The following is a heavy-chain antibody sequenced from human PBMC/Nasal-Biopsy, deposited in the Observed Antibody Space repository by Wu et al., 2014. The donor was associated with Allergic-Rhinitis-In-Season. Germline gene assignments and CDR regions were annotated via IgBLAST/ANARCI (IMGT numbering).Heavy chain of an antibody. J-gene: IGHJ5*02. CDR2: FHSSGSA. CDR1: GGSINKYY. CDR3: ARGTGYGRSNWVDP. Sequence: TLSLTCTVSGGSINKYYWNWIRQAPGKGLEWIAYFHSSGSANYNPSLRSRVTISLDTSKNQLSLKVRSVTAADTAVYFCARGTGYGRSNWVDPWGQGTLVTVSS. D-gene: IGHD5-18*01. V-gene: IGHV4-59*12.